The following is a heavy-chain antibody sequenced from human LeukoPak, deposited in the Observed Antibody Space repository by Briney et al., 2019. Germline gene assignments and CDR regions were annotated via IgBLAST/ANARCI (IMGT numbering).Heavy chain of an antibody. Sequence: SETLSLTCTVSGGSISSYYWSWIRLPPGKGLEWIGYIYYTGATYYNPTLKSRVTISLDTSKNQFSLKLSSVTAADAAVYYCARAGYSYGTGYYFDYWGQGALVTVSS. V-gene: IGHV4-59*01. CDR3: ARAGYSYGTGYYFDY. J-gene: IGHJ4*02. D-gene: IGHD5-18*01. CDR2: IYYTGAT. CDR1: GGSISSYY.